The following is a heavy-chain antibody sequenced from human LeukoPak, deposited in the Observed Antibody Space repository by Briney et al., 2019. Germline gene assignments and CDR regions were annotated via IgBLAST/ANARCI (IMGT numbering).Heavy chain of an antibody. Sequence: SETLSLTCTVSGGAISTSNYYWGWIRQPPGKGLEWIGSIYYSGDTYYSPSLKSRVTISVDTSKNQFSLKLNSVTAADTAVYYCARDRYFGDIVVVVGYWGQGTLVTVSS. V-gene: IGHV4-39*02. CDR1: GGAISTSNYY. D-gene: IGHD2-15*01. CDR2: IYYSGDT. J-gene: IGHJ4*02. CDR3: ARDRYFGDIVVVVGY.